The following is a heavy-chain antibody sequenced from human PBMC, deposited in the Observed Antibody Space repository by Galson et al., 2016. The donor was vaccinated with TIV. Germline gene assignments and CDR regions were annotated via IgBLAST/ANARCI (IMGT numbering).Heavy chain of an antibody. CDR1: GHTFTSYD. CDR2: MNPNSGNT. D-gene: IGHD2-2*01. V-gene: IGHV1-8*01. CDR3: AQLVRKCGMTRCYGDHVDY. J-gene: IGHJ4*02. Sequence: SVKVPCKASGHTFTSYDMNWVRQAPGQGLEWMGWMNPNSGNTGYTQKFQGRVTMTRDTSVSTAYMELTNLRSEDTAVYFCAQLVRKCGMTRCYGDHVDYWGQGTLVTVS.